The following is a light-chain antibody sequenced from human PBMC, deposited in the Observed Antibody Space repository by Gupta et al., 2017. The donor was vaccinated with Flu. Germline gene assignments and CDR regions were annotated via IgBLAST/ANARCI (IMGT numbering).Light chain of an antibody. CDR3: QQDESSPWT. CDR1: QSVSDTY. Sequence: EIVLTQSPGTLSLSPGERATLSCRVSQSVSDTYLAWYQQNAGQAPRLLIYGKSNRATGIPDRFSGSGSGTEFILTISRLEPEDFAMYYCQQDESSPWTFGQGTKVEIK. CDR2: GKS. V-gene: IGKV3-20*01. J-gene: IGKJ1*01.